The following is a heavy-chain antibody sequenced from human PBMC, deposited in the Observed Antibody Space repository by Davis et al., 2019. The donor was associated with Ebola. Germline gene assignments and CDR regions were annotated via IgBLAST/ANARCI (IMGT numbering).Heavy chain of an antibody. J-gene: IGHJ4*02. V-gene: IGHV3-30-3*01. CDR3: ARGVITMIVVVTYFDY. CDR2: ISYDGSNK. D-gene: IGHD3-22*01. CDR1: GFTFSSYA. Sequence: GESLKISCAASGFTFSSYAMHWVRQAPGKGLEWVAVISYDGSNKYYADSVKGRFTISRDNSKNTLYLQMNSLRAEDTAVYYCARGVITMIVVVTYFDYWGQGTLVTVSS.